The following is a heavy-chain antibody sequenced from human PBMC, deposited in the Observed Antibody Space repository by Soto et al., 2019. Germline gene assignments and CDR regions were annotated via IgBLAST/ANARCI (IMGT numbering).Heavy chain of an antibody. CDR1: GFTFSSYA. CDR2: ISGSGGST. D-gene: IGHD3-3*01. J-gene: IGHJ5*02. CDR3: EKEYYDFWSGYPNYLNWFAP. Sequence: GGSLRLSCAASGFTFSSYAMSWVRQAPGKGLEWVSAISGSGGSTYYADSVKGRFTISRDNSKNTLYLQMNSLRAEDTAVYYCEKEYYDFWSGYPNYLNWFAPWGKGTPVTVSS. V-gene: IGHV3-23*01.